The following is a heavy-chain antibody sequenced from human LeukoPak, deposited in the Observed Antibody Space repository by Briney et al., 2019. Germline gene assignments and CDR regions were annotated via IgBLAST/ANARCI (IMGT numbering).Heavy chain of an antibody. CDR2: IKQDGSEK. CDR3: AKPYCGGDCYSPPFDY. Sequence: PGGSLRLSCAASGFTVSSNYMSWVRQAPGKGLEWVANIKQDGSEKYYVDSVKGRFTISRDNSKSTLYLQMNSLRAEDTAVYYCAKPYCGGDCYSPPFDYWGQGTLVTVSS. J-gene: IGHJ4*02. CDR1: GFTVSSNY. V-gene: IGHV3-7*03. D-gene: IGHD2-21*02.